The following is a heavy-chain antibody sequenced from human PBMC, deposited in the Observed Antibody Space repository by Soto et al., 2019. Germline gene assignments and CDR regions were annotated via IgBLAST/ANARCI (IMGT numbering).Heavy chain of an antibody. Sequence: GGSLRLSCAASGLTFSNYEMTWVRQAPGKGLEWVSYISSSGGTKYQADSVKGRFTISRDNFKNPLFLQMNSLRAEDTGVYYCARDPAHCGGDCYSDSYWGQGTLVTVSS. CDR1: GLTFSNYE. D-gene: IGHD2-21*02. CDR3: ARDPAHCGGDCYSDSY. CDR2: ISSSGGTK. J-gene: IGHJ4*02. V-gene: IGHV3-48*03.